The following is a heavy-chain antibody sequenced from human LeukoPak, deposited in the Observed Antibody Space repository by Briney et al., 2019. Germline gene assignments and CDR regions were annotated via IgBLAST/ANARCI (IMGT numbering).Heavy chain of an antibody. CDR3: AKKAPYYFDY. J-gene: IGHJ4*02. Sequence: GGSLRLSCAASGFTLSSYGLTWVRQAPGKGLEWVSSIGGSGVTYYADSVKGRFTISRDNSRNTLYLQMNSLRAEDTAIYYCAKKAPYYFDYWGQGALVTVSS. CDR2: IGGSGVT. V-gene: IGHV3-23*01. CDR1: GFTLSSYG.